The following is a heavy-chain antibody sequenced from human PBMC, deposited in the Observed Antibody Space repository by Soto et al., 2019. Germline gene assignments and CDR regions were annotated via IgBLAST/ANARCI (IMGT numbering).Heavy chain of an antibody. CDR2: IYYSGST. Sequence: SETLSLTCTVSGGSISSYYWSWIRQPPGKGLEWIGYIYYSGSTNYNPSLKSRVTISVDTSKNQFSLKLSSVTAADTAVYYCEREGAARGYYYYGMDVWGQGTTVTVSS. V-gene: IGHV4-59*01. CDR1: GGSISSYY. J-gene: IGHJ6*02. CDR3: EREGAARGYYYYGMDV. D-gene: IGHD3-16*01.